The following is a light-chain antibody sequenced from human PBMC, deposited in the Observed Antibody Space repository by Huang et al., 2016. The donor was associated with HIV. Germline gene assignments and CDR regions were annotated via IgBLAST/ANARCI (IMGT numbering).Light chain of an antibody. V-gene: IGKV1-5*03. Sequence: DVQMTQSPSTLSASVGDRVTITCRASQSITKWLAWYQQKPGSAPKLLIYEASRLKSGVPSRFSGSGSGTGCTLTITTLQPDDFATYYCQHYSSPWTFGQGTRVEIK. J-gene: IGKJ1*01. CDR1: QSITKW. CDR2: EAS. CDR3: QHYSSPWT.